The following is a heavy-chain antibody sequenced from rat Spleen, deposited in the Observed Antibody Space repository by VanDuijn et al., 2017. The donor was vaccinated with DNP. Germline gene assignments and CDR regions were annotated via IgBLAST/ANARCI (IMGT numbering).Heavy chain of an antibody. V-gene: IGHV5-7*01. J-gene: IGHJ2*01. D-gene: IGHD3-8*01. Sequence: EVQLVESGGGLVQPGRSMKLSCAASGFTFSNYDMAWVRQAPKKGLEWVATINYDGNSTHYRDSVKGRFTISRDNGKRTLYLQMDSLRSDDTATYYCSSNPHIRTAAPFDYWGQGVMVTVSS. CDR3: SSNPHIRTAAPFDY. CDR2: INYDGNST. CDR1: GFTFSNYD.